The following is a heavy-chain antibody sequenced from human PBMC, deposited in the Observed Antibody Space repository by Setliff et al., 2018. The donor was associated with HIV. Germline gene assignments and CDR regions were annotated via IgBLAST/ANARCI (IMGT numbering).Heavy chain of an antibody. J-gene: IGHJ2*01. CDR1: GYSIRSSYW. CDR3: AITALWFDKADWYFDL. D-gene: IGHD3-10*01. CDR2: VYNSGNT. Sequence: PSETLSLTCAVSGYSIRSSYWWGWIRQSPGKGLEWIGNVYNSGNTYYNPSLKRRVTMSVDTFKNQFSLKLSSVTAVDTAVYYCAITALWFDKADWYFDLWGRGTLVTVSS. V-gene: IGHV4-28*01.